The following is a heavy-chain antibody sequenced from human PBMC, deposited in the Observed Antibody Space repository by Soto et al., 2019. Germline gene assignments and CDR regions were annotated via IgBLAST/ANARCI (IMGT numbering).Heavy chain of an antibody. V-gene: IGHV3-33*01. CDR1: GFTFSSYG. J-gene: IGHJ4*02. CDR2: IWYDGSNK. Sequence: QVQLVESGGGVVQPGRSLRLSCAASGFTFSSYGMHWVRQAPGKGLEWVAVIWYDGSNKYYADSVKGRFTISRDNSKNTLYLQMNSLRAEDTALYYCARGHGGYEGGFDYWGQGTLVTVSS. D-gene: IGHD5-12*01. CDR3: ARGHGGYEGGFDY.